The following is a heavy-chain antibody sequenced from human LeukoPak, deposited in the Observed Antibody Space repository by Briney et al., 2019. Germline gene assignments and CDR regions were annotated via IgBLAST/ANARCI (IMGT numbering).Heavy chain of an antibody. J-gene: IGHJ4*02. D-gene: IGHD5-18*01. CDR1: GGSISSYY. V-gene: IGHV4-4*07. CDR3: AGGRGYSYGYLDY. CDR2: IYNSGST. Sequence: SETLSLTCTVSGGSISSYYWNWIRQPAGKGLEWIGRIYNSGSTNYSPSLQSRVTMSIDTSKNLFSLELNSVTAADTAMYYCAGGRGYSYGYLDYWGQGTLVTVSS.